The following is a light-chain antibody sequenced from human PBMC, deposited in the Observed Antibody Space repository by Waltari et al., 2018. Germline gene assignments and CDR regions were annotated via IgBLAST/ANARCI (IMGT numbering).Light chain of an antibody. Sequence: TVMTQSPATLSVSPGQRATLSGRASQSLSNDLAWYQQKPGQAPRLLIYDASTRATGIPARFSGSGSGTECSLAISSLQSEDIAVYYCQQYGSWPLTFGGGTKVEFK. CDR1: QSLSND. CDR2: DAS. V-gene: IGKV3-15*01. CDR3: QQYGSWPLT. J-gene: IGKJ4*01.